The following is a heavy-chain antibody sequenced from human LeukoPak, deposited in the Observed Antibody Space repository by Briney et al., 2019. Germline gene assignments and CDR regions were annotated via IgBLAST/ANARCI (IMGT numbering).Heavy chain of an antibody. D-gene: IGHD3-22*01. V-gene: IGHV4-59*08. CDR2: IYYGGST. Sequence: PSETLSLTCTVSGGSISSYYWSWIRQPPGKGLEWIGYIYYGGSTNYNPSLKSRVTISVDTSKNQFSLKLTSVTAADTAVYYCARTPIAMIVVVTWGQGTLVTVSS. CDR3: ARTPIAMIVVVT. CDR1: GGSISSYY. J-gene: IGHJ5*02.